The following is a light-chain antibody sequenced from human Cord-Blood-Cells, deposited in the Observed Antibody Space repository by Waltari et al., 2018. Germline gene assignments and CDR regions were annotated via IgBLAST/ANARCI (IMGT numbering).Light chain of an antibody. J-gene: IGLJ1*01. V-gene: IGLV2-11*01. Sequence: QSALTQPRSVSGSPGQSVTISCTGTSSDVGGYNYVSWYQQHPGKAPKLMIYDVSKRPSGFPDRFSGSKPGNTASLTISGLQAEDEADYYCCSYAGSYTGVFGTGTKVTVL. CDR1: SSDVGGYNY. CDR2: DVS. CDR3: CSYAGSYTGV.